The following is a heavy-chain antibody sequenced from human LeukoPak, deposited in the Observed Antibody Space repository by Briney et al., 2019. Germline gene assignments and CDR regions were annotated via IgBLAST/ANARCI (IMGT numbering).Heavy chain of an antibody. CDR3: ATGFKYYYYMDV. J-gene: IGHJ6*03. CDR2: FDPEDGET. Sequence: ASVKVSCKVSGYTLTELSMHWVRQAPGKGLEWMGGFDPEDGETIYAQKLQGRVTMTEDTSTDTAYMELSSLGSEDTAVYYCATGFKYYYYMDVWGKGTTVTVSS. V-gene: IGHV1-24*01. CDR1: GYTLTELS. D-gene: IGHD3-10*01.